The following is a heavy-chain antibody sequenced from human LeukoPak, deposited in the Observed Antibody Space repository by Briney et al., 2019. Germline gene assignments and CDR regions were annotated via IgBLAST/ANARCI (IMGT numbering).Heavy chain of an antibody. CDR2: IYYSGST. V-gene: IGHV4-39*01. CDR1: GGSISSSSYY. CDR3: ARHVPASSYYYYYYGMDV. Sequence: PSETLSLTCTVSGGSISSSSYYWGWIRQPPGKGLEGIGSIYYSGSTYYNPSLKSRVTISVDTSKNQFSLKLSSVTAADTAVYYCARHVPASSYYYYYYGMDVWGQGTTVTVSS. J-gene: IGHJ6*02. D-gene: IGHD2-2*01.